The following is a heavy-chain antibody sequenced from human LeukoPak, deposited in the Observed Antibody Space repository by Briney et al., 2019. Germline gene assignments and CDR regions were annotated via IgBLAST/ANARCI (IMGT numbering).Heavy chain of an antibody. V-gene: IGHV1-69*04. CDR1: GGTFSSYT. J-gene: IGHJ5*02. D-gene: IGHD6-13*01. CDR2: IIPILGIA. CDR3: ARDWFSSSWDL. Sequence: SVKVCCKASGGTFSSYTISWVRQARGQGLEWMGRIIPILGIANYAQKFPGRATITADKSTSTAYMERSSLRSEDTAVYYCARDWFSSSWDLWGEGTLVTVS.